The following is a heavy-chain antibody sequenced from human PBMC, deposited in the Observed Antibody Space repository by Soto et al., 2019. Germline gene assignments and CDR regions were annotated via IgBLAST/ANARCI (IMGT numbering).Heavy chain of an antibody. V-gene: IGHV4-30-4*01. CDR2: IYYSGST. CDR3: ARGDYYDTSGYFFDY. J-gene: IGHJ4*02. Sequence: SETLSLTCTVSGGSISSGDYYWSWIRQPPGKGLEWIGYIYYSGSTYYNPSLKSRVTISVDTSKNQFSLKLSSVTAADTAVYYCARGDYYDTSGYFFDYWGQGTLVTVSS. D-gene: IGHD3-22*01. CDR1: GGSISSGDYY.